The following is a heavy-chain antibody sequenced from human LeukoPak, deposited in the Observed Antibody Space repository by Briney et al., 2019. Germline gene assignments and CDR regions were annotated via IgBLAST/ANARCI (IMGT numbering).Heavy chain of an antibody. V-gene: IGHV4-59*01. J-gene: IGHJ4*02. Sequence: SETLSLTCTVSGGSISSYYWSWIRQPPGKGLEWIGYIYYSGSTNYNPSLKSRVTISVDTSKNQFSLKLSSVTAADTAVYYCARLPHCSGGSCYSGRDYWGQGTLVTVSS. CDR3: ARLPHCSGGSCYSGRDY. CDR2: IYYSGST. CDR1: GGSISSYY. D-gene: IGHD2-15*01.